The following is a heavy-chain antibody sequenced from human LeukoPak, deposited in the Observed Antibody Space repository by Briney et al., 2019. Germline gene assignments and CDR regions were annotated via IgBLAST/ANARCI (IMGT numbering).Heavy chain of an antibody. D-gene: IGHD3-10*01. CDR3: ARRAATPYGHHFDY. CDR2: IFYSGNT. J-gene: IGHJ4*02. CDR1: GGSISNYY. Sequence: SETLSLTCTVSGGSISNYYWSWIRQPPGKGLEWIGYIFYSGNTNYNPPLNSRVTMSVDTSKNQFSLKLSSVTAADTAVYYCARRAATPYGHHFDYWGQGNLVTVSS. V-gene: IGHV4-59*08.